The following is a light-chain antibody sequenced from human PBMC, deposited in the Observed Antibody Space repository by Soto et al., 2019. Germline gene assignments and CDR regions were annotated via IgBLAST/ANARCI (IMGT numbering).Light chain of an antibody. V-gene: IGKV3-15*01. CDR2: GAS. CDR1: QSVSSN. CDR3: QQYKNWPQT. Sequence: EIVMTQSPATLSVSPGERATLSCRASQSVSSNLAWYQQKPGQAPRLLIYGASTRATGIPARFSGSWSGTEFTLTISSLQSEDFAVYYCQQYKNWPQTFGQGTKVEIK. J-gene: IGKJ1*01.